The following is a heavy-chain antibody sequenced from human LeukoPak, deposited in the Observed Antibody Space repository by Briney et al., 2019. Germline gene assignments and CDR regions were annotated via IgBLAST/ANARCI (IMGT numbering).Heavy chain of an antibody. V-gene: IGHV4-31*03. CDR1: GGSISSSSYY. J-gene: IGHJ4*02. Sequence: SETLSLTCTVSGGSISSSSYYWGWIRQHPGKGLEWIGYIYYSGSTYYNPSLKSRVTISVDTSKNQFSLKLSSVTAADTAVYYCARGYDILTEPIDYWGQGTLVTVSS. CDR3: ARGYDILTEPIDY. D-gene: IGHD3-9*01. CDR2: IYYSGST.